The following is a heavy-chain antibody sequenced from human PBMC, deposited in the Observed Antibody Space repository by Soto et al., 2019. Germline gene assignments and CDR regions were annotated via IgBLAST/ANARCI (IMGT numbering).Heavy chain of an antibody. CDR2: INPSGGST. V-gene: IGHV1-46*01. D-gene: IGHD6-13*01. CDR3: ASQQQLAKSRYYYYGMDV. Sequence: ASVKVSCKASGYTFTSYYMHWVRQAPGQGLEWMGIINPSGGSTSYAQKFQGRVTMTRDTSTSTVYMELSSLRSEDTAVYYCASQQQLAKSRYYYYGMDVWGQGTTVTVSS. CDR1: GYTFTSYY. J-gene: IGHJ6*02.